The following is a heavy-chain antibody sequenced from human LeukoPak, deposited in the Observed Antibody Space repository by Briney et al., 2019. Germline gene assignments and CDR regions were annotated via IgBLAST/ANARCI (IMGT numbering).Heavy chain of an antibody. CDR2: LYPGDSDT. CDR3: ARQTSTVTSFDY. D-gene: IGHD4-17*01. CDR1: GYSFTRHC. Sequence: GESLKISCKGSGYSFTRHCIGWVRQMPGKGLEWMGTLYPGDSDTRYSPSFQGQVTISADKSISTAYLQWSSLKASDTAMYYCARQTSTVTSFDYWGQGTLVTVSS. V-gene: IGHV5-51*01. J-gene: IGHJ4*02.